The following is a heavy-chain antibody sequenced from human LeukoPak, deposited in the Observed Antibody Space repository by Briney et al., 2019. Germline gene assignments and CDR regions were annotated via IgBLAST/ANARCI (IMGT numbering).Heavy chain of an antibody. CDR2: FDPEDGET. V-gene: IGHV1-24*01. CDR3: ARGGAYYDSSGYSLDP. Sequence: ASVKVSCKVSGYTLTELSMHRVRQAPGKGLEWMGGFDPEDGETIYAQKFQGRVTMTEDTSTDTAYMELSSLRSEDTAVYYCARGGAYYDSSGYSLDPWGQGTLVTVSS. J-gene: IGHJ5*02. CDR1: GYTLTELS. D-gene: IGHD3-22*01.